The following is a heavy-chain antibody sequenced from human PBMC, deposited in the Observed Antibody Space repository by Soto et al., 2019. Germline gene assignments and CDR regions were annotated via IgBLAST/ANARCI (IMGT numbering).Heavy chain of an antibody. CDR2: INHKGNT. CDR1: GGSFSDYY. D-gene: IGHD5-12*01. Sequence: PSETLSLTCAVYGGSFSDYYWSWIRQSPGKGLEWIGEINHKGNTNYNPSLKSRVTISVDKSKNQFSLKLSSVTAADTAVFYCAREWLRHVDYWGQGTLVTVSS. CDR3: AREWLRHVDY. V-gene: IGHV4-34*01. J-gene: IGHJ4*02.